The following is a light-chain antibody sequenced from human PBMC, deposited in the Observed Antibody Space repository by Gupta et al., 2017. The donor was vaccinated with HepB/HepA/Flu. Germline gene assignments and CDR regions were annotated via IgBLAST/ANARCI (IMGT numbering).Light chain of an antibody. V-gene: IGLV7-43*01. Sequence: QPVVTQAPSLTVSPGGTVTLTCASSTGAVTSSYYPNRFQQKPVQAPRAVIDNTSNKRSWTPGRFSGSRSGGKAALTMAGGQHEDEDECYCRTHYGGSWVFGGGTKLTVL. CDR1: TGAVTSSYY. CDR3: RTHYGGSWV. CDR2: NTS. J-gene: IGLJ3*02.